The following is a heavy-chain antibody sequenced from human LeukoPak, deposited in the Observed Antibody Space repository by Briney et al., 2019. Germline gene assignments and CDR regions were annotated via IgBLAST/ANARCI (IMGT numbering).Heavy chain of an antibody. D-gene: IGHD3-10*01. CDR1: GLAFSSYG. Sequence: GGSLRLSCAASGLAFSSYGMSWVRQAPGKGLERVAAISASGSKPHYSDSVKGRFFISRDNSENTVYLQMNSLRAGDTAVYYCANSKDGWFGESDYWGQGTLVTVSS. V-gene: IGHV3-23*01. J-gene: IGHJ4*02. CDR2: ISASGSKP. CDR3: ANSKDGWFGESDY.